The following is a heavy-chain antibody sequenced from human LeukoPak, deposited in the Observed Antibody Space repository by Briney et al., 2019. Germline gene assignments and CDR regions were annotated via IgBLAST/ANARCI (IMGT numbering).Heavy chain of an antibody. CDR2: IYYDGNT. CDR1: GGSISSSTYY. CDR3: ARHCWTSYYYMDV. D-gene: IGHD3/OR15-3a*01. Sequence: SETLSPTCTVSGGSISSSTYYWGWIRQPPGKGPEWIGSIYYDGNTYYNPSLKSRVTISVDTSKNQFSLKLSSVTAADTAVYYCARHCWTSYYYMDVWGKGTTVTVSS. J-gene: IGHJ6*03. V-gene: IGHV4-39*01.